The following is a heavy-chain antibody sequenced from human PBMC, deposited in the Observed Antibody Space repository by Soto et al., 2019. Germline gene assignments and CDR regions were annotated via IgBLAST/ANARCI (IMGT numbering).Heavy chain of an antibody. V-gene: IGHV4-61*01. CDR1: GGSVSSGSYY. D-gene: IGHD2-15*01. CDR3: ARGSGPNDAFDI. Sequence: QVQLQESGPGLVKPSETLSLICTVSGGSVSSGSYYWSWIRQPPGKGLEWIGYIYYSGSTNYNPSLKSRVTISVDASKNQFSLKLSSVTAADTAVYYCARGSGPNDAFDIWGQGTMVTVSS. CDR2: IYYSGST. J-gene: IGHJ3*02.